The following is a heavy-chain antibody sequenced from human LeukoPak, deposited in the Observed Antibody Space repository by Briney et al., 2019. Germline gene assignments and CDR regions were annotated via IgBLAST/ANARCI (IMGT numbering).Heavy chain of an antibody. Sequence: PGGSLRLSCAASEFTVSSNYMTWVPQGPGKALEWVSVLYSGGGTYYAKSVRGRFTISRDNSENTVYLQMNSLRPEDTAVYYCATGSRGLTSSYYLERPQGLAYWGRGTLVTVSS. CDR1: EFTVSSNY. V-gene: IGHV3-53*01. CDR3: ATGSRGLTSSYYLERPQGLAY. CDR2: LYSGGGT. D-gene: IGHD3-22*01. J-gene: IGHJ4*02.